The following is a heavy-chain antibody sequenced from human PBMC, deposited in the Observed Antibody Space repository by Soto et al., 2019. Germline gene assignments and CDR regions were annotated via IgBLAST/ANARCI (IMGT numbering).Heavy chain of an antibody. D-gene: IGHD2-21*01. Sequence: PGGSLRLSCTASGFSVSDYSVNWVRQAPGKGLEWISYISSTGDLIFYADSVKGRFTIARDIAKNSLYLQMDSLRDEDSAVYYCATWAIAVGGEGFWGPGTLVTSPQ. J-gene: IGHJ4*02. CDR3: ATWAIAVGGEGF. CDR1: GFSVSDYS. V-gene: IGHV3-48*02. CDR2: ISSTGDLI.